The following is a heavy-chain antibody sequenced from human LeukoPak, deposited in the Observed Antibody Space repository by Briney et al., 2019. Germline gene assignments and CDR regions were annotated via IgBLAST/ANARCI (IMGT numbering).Heavy chain of an antibody. D-gene: IGHD6-19*01. V-gene: IGHV3-9*01. CDR2: ISWNSCSI. J-gene: IGHJ6*02. Sequence: GRSLRLFYASSVFTFDDYSLHWVPHAPRKGLEGGLGISWNSCSIGYADSVKGRFTISRDNAKNSLYLQMNSLRAEDTVLYYCAKDDGSELGYYYGMDVWGQGTTVTVSS. CDR1: VFTFDDYS. CDR3: AKDDGSELGYYYGMDV.